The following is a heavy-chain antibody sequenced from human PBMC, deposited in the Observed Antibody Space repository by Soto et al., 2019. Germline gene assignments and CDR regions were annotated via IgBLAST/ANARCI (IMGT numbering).Heavy chain of an antibody. D-gene: IGHD1-26*01. CDR3: ARGGQWDFLSDY. Sequence: QVQLVQSGAEVKKPGASVTVSCMASGYTFPRYYINWVRQAPGQGLEWMGWVSAYNGNTHYEQKLQGRVTLTTDTSTSTAYMELRSLRSDDTAVYFCARGGQWDFLSDYWGQGTLVTVSS. V-gene: IGHV1-18*01. CDR1: GYTFPRYY. J-gene: IGHJ4*02. CDR2: VSAYNGNT.